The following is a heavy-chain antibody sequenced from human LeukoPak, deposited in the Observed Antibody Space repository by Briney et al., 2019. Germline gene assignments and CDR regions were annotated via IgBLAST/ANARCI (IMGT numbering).Heavy chain of an antibody. CDR3: ARSVTPGAFDI. D-gene: IGHD4-11*01. CDR2: IYYSGST. Sequence: SQTLSLTCTVSGGSISSGGYYWSWIRQHPGTGLEWIGYIYYSGSTYYNPSLKSRVTISVDTSKNQFSLKLSSVTAADTAVYYCARSVTPGAFDIWGQGTMVTVSS. V-gene: IGHV4-31*03. CDR1: GGSISSGGYY. J-gene: IGHJ3*02.